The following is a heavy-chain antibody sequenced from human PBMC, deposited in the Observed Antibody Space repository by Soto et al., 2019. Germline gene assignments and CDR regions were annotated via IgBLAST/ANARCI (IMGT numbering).Heavy chain of an antibody. Sequence: QVPLVQSGAEVKKPGASVKVSSKASGYTFTGYYMHWVRQAPGQGLEWMGWINPNSGGTNYAQKFQGWVTMTRDTSISTAYMELSRLRSDDTAVYYCARGPYYGSGSYSIDYWGQGTLVTVSS. D-gene: IGHD3-10*01. CDR1: GYTFTGYY. CDR3: ARGPYYGSGSYSIDY. V-gene: IGHV1-2*04. CDR2: INPNSGGT. J-gene: IGHJ4*02.